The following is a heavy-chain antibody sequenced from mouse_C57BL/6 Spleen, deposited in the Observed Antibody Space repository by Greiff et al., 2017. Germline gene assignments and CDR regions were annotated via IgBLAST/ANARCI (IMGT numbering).Heavy chain of an antibody. CDR3: ASGGFAY. CDR1: GFTFSSYG. J-gene: IGHJ3*01. CDR2: ISSGGSYT. V-gene: IGHV5-6*01. Sequence: EVQGVESGGDLVKPGGSLKLSCAASGFTFSSYGMSWVRQTPDKRLEWVATISSGGSYTYYPDSVKGRFTISRDNAKNTLYLQMSSLKSEDTAMYYCASGGFAYWGQGTLVTVSA.